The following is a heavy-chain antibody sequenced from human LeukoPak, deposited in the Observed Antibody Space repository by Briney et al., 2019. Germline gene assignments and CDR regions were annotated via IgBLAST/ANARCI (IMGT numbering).Heavy chain of an antibody. CDR3: ARGRAKTDYYGSGSSSTWFDP. J-gene: IGHJ5*02. V-gene: IGHV4-34*01. Sequence: SETLSLTCAVYGGSFSGYYWSWIRQPPGKGLEWLGEINHSGSTNYNPSLKSRATISVDTSKNQFSLKLSSVTAADTAVYYCARGRAKTDYYGSGSSSTWFDPWGQGTLVTVSS. CDR2: INHSGST. CDR1: GGSFSGYY. D-gene: IGHD3-10*01.